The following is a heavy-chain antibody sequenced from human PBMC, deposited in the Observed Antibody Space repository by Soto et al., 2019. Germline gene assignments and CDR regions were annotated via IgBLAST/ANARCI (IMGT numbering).Heavy chain of an antibody. Sequence: GGSLRLSCAASGFTFSSYAMSWVRQAPGKGLEWVSAISGSGGSTYYADSVKGRFTISRDNSKNTLYLQMNSLRAEDTAVYYCAKDVDHLVLRFLEWLPYFDYWGQGTLVTVSS. V-gene: IGHV3-23*01. CDR1: GFTFSSYA. J-gene: IGHJ4*02. CDR2: ISGSGGST. D-gene: IGHD3-3*01. CDR3: AKDVDHLVLRFLEWLPYFDY.